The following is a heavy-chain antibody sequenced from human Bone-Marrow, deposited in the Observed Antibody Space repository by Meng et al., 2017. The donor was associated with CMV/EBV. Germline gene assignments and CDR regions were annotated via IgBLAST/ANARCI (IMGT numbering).Heavy chain of an antibody. J-gene: IGHJ6*02. CDR3: ARNEYSSPYGMDV. Sequence: GESLKISCAASGFTFSSYGMYWVRQAPGKGLEWVAGIWHDGNSKFYGDSVKGRFTISRDNSKNTLYLQMNSLRAEDTAVYYCARNEYSSPYGMDVWGQGTTVTVSS. CDR2: IWHDGNSK. CDR1: GFTFSSYG. D-gene: IGHD6-6*01. V-gene: IGHV3-33*01.